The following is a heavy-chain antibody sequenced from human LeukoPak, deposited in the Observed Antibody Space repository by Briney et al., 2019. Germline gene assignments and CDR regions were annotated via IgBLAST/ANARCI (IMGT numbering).Heavy chain of an antibody. CDR2: IGDTGRAK. J-gene: IGHJ3*02. V-gene: IGHV3-30*03. CDR1: GFTFSRHG. Sequence: PGRSLRLSCAASGFTFSRHGMHWVRQAPGKGLEWVAVIGDTGRAKYYADSVKGRFTISRDNSKNTLYLQMNSLRAEDTAVYYCARDSLFLEWFPAAFDIWGQGTMVTVSS. CDR3: ARDSLFLEWFPAAFDI. D-gene: IGHD3-3*01.